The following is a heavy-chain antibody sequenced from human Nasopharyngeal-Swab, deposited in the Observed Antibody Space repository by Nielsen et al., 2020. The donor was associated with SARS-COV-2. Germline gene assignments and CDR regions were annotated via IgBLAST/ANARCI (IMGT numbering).Heavy chain of an antibody. CDR1: GFTFSSYD. D-gene: IGHD3-10*01. V-gene: IGHV3-13*01. J-gene: IGHJ3*02. CDR2: IGTAGDT. Sequence: LSLTCAASGFTFSSYDMHWVRQATGKGLEWVSAIGTAGDTYYPGSVKGRFTISRENAKNSLYLQMNSLRAEDTAVYYCARANVGGDAFDIWGQGTMVTVSS. CDR3: ARANVGGDAFDI.